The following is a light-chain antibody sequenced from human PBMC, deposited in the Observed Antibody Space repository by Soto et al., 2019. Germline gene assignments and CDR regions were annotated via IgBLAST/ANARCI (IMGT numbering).Light chain of an antibody. Sequence: QFALTQPPSASGSPGQSVTISCTGTSSDVGGYNYVSWYQQYPGKAPKLMIYEVSKGPSGVPDRFSGSKSGNTASLTVSGLQAEDEADYYCSSYAGSNTFIFGGGTKVTVL. J-gene: IGLJ2*01. V-gene: IGLV2-8*01. CDR2: EVS. CDR1: SSDVGGYNY. CDR3: SSYAGSNTFI.